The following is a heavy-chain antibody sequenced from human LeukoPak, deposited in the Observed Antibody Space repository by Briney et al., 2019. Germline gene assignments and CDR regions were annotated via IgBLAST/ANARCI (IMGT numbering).Heavy chain of an antibody. CDR3: ARERTSGWDASDF. J-gene: IGHJ4*02. CDR2: INSVGTST. V-gene: IGHV3-74*01. D-gene: IGHD6-19*01. CDR1: GFTFSSFW. Sequence: GGYLRLSCAASGFTFSSFWMHCVRQAPGKGLVWVSRINSVGTSTSYADSVKGRFTISRDNAKNTLYLQMNSLRAEDTAVYYCARERTSGWDASDFWGQGTLVTVSS.